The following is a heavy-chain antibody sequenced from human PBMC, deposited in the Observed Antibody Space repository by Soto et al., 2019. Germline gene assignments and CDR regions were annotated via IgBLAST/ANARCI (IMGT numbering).Heavy chain of an antibody. CDR3: ARSLNAYGVS. V-gene: IGHV3-53*01. CDR2: IYSGGST. D-gene: IGHD4-17*01. CDR1: GFTVSNYY. J-gene: IGHJ5*02. Sequence: EVQLVASGGGLIQPGGSLRLSCAASGFTVSNYYMSWVRQAPGKGLEWVSVIYSGGSTYYADSVKGRFTISRDISKNKLYLHMNSLRTEDTAVYYCARSLNAYGVSWGQGTLVTVSS.